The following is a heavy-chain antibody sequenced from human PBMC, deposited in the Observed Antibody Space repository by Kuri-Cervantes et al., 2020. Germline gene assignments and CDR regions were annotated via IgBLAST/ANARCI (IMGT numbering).Heavy chain of an antibody. CDR2: ISYDGSNK. D-gene: IGHD2-15*01. CDR3: ARAPYCSGGSCYSPAYYYYGMDV. J-gene: IGHJ6*02. V-gene: IGHV3-30*03. Sequence: GESLKISCAASGFTFSSYGMHWVRQAPGKGLEWVAVISYDGSNKYYADSVKGRFTISRDNSKNTLYLQMNSLRAEDTAVYYCARAPYCSGGSCYSPAYYYYGMDVWGQGTTVTVSS. CDR1: GFTFSSYG.